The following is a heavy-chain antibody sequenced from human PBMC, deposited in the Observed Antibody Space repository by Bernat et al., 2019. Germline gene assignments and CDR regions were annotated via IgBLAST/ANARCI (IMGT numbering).Heavy chain of an antibody. Sequence: QVQLVQSGAEVKKPGASVKVSCKASGYTFTSYAMHWVRQAPGQRLEWMGWINAGNGNTKYSQKFQGRVTITRDTSASTAHMELSSLRSEDTAVYYCARGGGYCSGGSCQGWFDPWGQGTLVTVSS. D-gene: IGHD2-15*01. CDR2: INAGNGNT. J-gene: IGHJ5*02. V-gene: IGHV1-3*01. CDR3: ARGGGYCSGGSCQGWFDP. CDR1: GYTFTSYA.